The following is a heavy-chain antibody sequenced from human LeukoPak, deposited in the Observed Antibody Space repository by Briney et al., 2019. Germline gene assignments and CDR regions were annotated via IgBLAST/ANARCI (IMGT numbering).Heavy chain of an antibody. CDR2: ISGSGVTT. D-gene: IGHD3-10*01. Sequence: GGSLRLSCAASGFTFSAYAMSRVRQAPGKGLEWVSDISGSGVTTSYAASVKGRFTISRGNSKNTLHLRLNSLRAEDTAIYYCAKGGPLWFGQLFSYDNWGQGTLVTVSS. J-gene: IGHJ4*02. CDR1: GFTFSAYA. V-gene: IGHV3-23*01. CDR3: AKGGPLWFGQLFSYDN.